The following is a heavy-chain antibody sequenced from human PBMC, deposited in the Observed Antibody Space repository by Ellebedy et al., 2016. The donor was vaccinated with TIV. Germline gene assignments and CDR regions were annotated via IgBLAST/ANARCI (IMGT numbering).Heavy chain of an antibody. J-gene: IGHJ4*02. Sequence: GESLKISCAASGFTFSDYYMSWLRQAPGKGLEWVSYISSSGSTIYYADSVKGRFTISRDNAKNSLYLQMNSLRAEDTAVYYCASGRMWIYIYWGQGTLVTVSS. D-gene: IGHD5-12*01. V-gene: IGHV3-11*01. CDR1: GFTFSDYY. CDR2: ISSSGSTI. CDR3: ASGRMWIYIY.